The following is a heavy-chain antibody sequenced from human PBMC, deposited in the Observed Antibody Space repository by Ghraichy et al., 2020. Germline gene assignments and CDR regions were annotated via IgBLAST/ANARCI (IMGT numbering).Heavy chain of an antibody. CDR2: ISGGGVST. J-gene: IGHJ4*02. Sequence: GGSLRLSCAASGFTFSSYAMSWVRQAPGQGLAWVSAISGGGVSTYYADSVKGRFTISRDNSKNTLYLQLNSLRAEDTAVYYCAKTKFVGVAGTVDNWGQGTLVTVSS. D-gene: IGHD6-19*01. CDR3: AKTKFVGVAGTVDN. CDR1: GFTFSSYA. V-gene: IGHV3-23*01.